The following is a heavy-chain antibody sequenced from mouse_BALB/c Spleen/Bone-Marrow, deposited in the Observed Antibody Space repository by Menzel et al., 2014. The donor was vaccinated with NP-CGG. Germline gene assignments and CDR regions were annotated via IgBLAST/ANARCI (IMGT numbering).Heavy chain of an antibody. D-gene: IGHD2-1*01. CDR3: ARDYLYYFDY. CDR1: GFTFTDHY. Sequence: EVKVVESGGGLVQPGGFLRLSCATSGFTFTDHYMSWVRQPPGKALEWLGFIRNKANGYTTEYSASVKGQFTISRDNSQSIVYLQMNTLRAEDSATYYCARDYLYYFDYWGQGTTLTVSS. V-gene: IGHV7-3*02. J-gene: IGHJ2*01. CDR2: IRNKANGYTT.